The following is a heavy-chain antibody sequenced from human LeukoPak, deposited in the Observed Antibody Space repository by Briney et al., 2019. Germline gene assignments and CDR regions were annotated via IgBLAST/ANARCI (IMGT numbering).Heavy chain of an antibody. D-gene: IGHD3-3*01. V-gene: IGHV3-30*04. CDR1: GFTFSQFA. CDR3: ARDSNSDFWSGYYTNYFDY. J-gene: IGHJ4*02. Sequence: GGSLRLSCAASGFTFSQFAVHWVRQAPGKGLGWVADISHDGRNTYYADSVKGRFTISRDNSKNTLYLQMNSLRTEDTAVYYCARDSNSDFWSGYYTNYFDYWGQGTLVTVSS. CDR2: ISHDGRNT.